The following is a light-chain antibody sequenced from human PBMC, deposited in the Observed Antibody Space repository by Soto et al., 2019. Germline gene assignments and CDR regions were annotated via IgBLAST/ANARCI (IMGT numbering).Light chain of an antibody. CDR1: QSVSRN. CDR3: QQYDIWPPT. CDR2: GAS. J-gene: IGKJ1*01. Sequence: EVVLAQSPVTRSLAPGERATLACRASQSVSRNLAWFQQKPGQTPRLLFNGASTRATGIPARFTGSGSGTEFILTISSLQSEDFAVYYCQQYDIWPPTFGQGTKVDIK. V-gene: IGKV3-15*01.